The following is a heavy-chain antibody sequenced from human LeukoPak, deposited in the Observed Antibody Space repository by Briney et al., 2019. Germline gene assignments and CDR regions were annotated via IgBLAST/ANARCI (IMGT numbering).Heavy chain of an antibody. Sequence: GGSLRLSCAASGFTFSSYGMSWVRQAPGKGLEWVSAFSGSGGTTYYADSVKGRFTISRDNSKNTLYLQMNSLRAEDTAVYHCAKEGVATIYWSDAFDIWGQGTMVTVSS. CDR2: FSGSGGTT. V-gene: IGHV3-23*01. CDR3: AKEGVATIYWSDAFDI. J-gene: IGHJ3*02. CDR1: GFTFSSYG. D-gene: IGHD5-12*01.